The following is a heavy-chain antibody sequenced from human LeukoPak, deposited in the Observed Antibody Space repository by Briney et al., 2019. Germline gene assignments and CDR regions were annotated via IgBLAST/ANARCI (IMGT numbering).Heavy chain of an antibody. CDR1: GFTFSSYW. Sequence: GGSLRLSCAASGFTFSSYWMSWVRQAPGKGLEWVANIKQDGSEKYYADSVKGRFTTSRDNAKNSLYLQMNSLRAEDTAVYYCARDPGGRGGNSPQGGYWGQGTLVTVSS. J-gene: IGHJ4*02. CDR3: ARDPGGRGGNSPQGGY. V-gene: IGHV3-7*05. D-gene: IGHD4-23*01. CDR2: IKQDGSEK.